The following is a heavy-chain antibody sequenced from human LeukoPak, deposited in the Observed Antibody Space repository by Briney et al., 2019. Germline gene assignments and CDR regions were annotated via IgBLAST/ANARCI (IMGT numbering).Heavy chain of an antibody. J-gene: IGHJ4*02. D-gene: IGHD6-13*01. Sequence: GGSLRLSCAASGFTFSSYAMSWVRQAPGKGLEWVSVIYSGGSTYYADSVKGRFTISKDNSKNTLYLQMNSLRAEDTAVYYCARGGGSSWPFDYWGQGTLVTVSS. CDR1: GFTFSSYA. V-gene: IGHV3-53*01. CDR3: ARGGGSSWPFDY. CDR2: IYSGGST.